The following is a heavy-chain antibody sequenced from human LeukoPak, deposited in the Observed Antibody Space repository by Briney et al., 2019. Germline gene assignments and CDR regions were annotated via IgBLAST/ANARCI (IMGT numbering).Heavy chain of an antibody. CDR3: ATFQRYYYDSSGSPQDY. V-gene: IGHV3-23*01. Sequence: GGSLRLSCAASGFTFSSYSMNWVRQAPGKGLEWVSAISGSGGSTYYADSVKGRFTISRDNSKNTLYLQMNSLRAEDTAVYYYATFQRYYYDSSGSPQDYWGQGTLVTVSS. J-gene: IGHJ4*02. D-gene: IGHD3-22*01. CDR1: GFTFSSYS. CDR2: ISGSGGST.